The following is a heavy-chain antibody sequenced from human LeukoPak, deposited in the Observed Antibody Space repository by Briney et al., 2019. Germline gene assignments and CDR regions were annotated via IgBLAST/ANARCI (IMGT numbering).Heavy chain of an antibody. D-gene: IGHD3-10*01. CDR3: ARRFIQYYYGSGSYTTRFDY. CDR2: INHSGST. J-gene: IGHJ4*02. V-gene: IGHV4-34*01. CDR1: GGSFSGYY. Sequence: SETLSLTCAVYGGSFSGYYWSWIRQPPGKGLEWVGEINHSGSTNYNPSLKSRVTISVDTSKNQFSLKLSSVTAADTAVYYCARRFIQYYYGSGSYTTRFDYWGQGTLVTVSS.